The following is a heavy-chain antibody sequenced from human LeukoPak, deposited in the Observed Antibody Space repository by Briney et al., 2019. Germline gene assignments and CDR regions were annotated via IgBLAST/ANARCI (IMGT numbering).Heavy chain of an antibody. CDR1: GYTFTSYG. D-gene: IGHD6-13*01. Sequence: ASVKVSCKASGYTFTSYGISWVRQAPGQGLEWMGWISAYNGNTNYAQKLQGRVTMTTDTSTSTAYMELRSLRSDDTAVYYCARVSRVYSSSWYDSYYFAYWGQGTLVTVSS. CDR3: ARVSRVYSSSWYDSYYFAY. CDR2: ISAYNGNT. V-gene: IGHV1-18*01. J-gene: IGHJ4*02.